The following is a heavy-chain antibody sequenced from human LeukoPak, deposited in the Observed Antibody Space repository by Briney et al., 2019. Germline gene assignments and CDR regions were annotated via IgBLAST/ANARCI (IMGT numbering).Heavy chain of an antibody. Sequence: SETLSLTCTVSGGSISSYYWSWIRQPPGKGLEWIGYIYYSGSTNYNPSLKSRVTTSVDMSKNNFSLKLSSVTAADTAVYYCARDRWGYSYGYILDYWGQGTLVTVSS. D-gene: IGHD5-18*01. CDR1: GGSISSYY. CDR2: IYYSGST. V-gene: IGHV4-59*01. CDR3: ARDRWGYSYGYILDY. J-gene: IGHJ4*02.